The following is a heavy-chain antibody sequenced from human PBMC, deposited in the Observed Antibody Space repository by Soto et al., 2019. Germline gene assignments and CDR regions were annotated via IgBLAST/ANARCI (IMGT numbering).Heavy chain of an antibody. Sequence: EVQLLESGGGLVQPGGSLRLSCAASGFEFSNYGMSWVRQAPGKGLEWVSAISGTAHASYYAASVKGRFTISRDNSKNTLYLHMNSLRVEDTAVYFCVKDAPQPFSVWGQGTLVTVSS. CDR2: ISGTAHAS. CDR1: GFEFSNYG. CDR3: VKDAPQPFSV. J-gene: IGHJ4*02. V-gene: IGHV3-23*01. D-gene: IGHD3-3*02.